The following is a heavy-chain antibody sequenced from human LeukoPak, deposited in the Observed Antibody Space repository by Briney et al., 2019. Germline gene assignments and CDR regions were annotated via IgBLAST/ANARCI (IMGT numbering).Heavy chain of an antibody. CDR3: ARGNRVYYDSSFDP. CDR2: INHSGST. CDR1: GGSFSGYY. Sequence: NPSETLSLTCAVYGGSFSGYYWSWIRQPPEKGLEWIGEINHSGSTNYNPSLKRRVTISVNTSKNQFSLKLSSVTAADTAVYYCARGNRVYYDSSFDPWGQGTLVTVSS. D-gene: IGHD3-22*01. J-gene: IGHJ5*02. V-gene: IGHV4-34*01.